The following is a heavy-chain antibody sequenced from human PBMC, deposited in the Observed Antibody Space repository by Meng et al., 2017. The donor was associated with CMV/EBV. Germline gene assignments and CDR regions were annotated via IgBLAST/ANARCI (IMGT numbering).Heavy chain of an antibody. V-gene: IGHV1-69*10. Sequence: SVTVSCKASGCTFSSYSISCVRQAPGQGLEWMGGIIPILGIANYAQKFQGRVTITADKSTSTAYMELSSLRSEDTAVYYWARNDFWSGPNYYYGMDVWGQGTTVTVSS. CDR3: ARNDFWSGPNYYYGMDV. CDR2: IIPILGIA. D-gene: IGHD3-3*01. J-gene: IGHJ6*02. CDR1: GCTFSSYS.